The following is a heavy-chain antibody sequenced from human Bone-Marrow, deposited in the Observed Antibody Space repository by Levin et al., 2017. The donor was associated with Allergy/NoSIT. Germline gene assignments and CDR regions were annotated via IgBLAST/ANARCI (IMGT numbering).Heavy chain of an antibody. CDR2: IIPIFGTA. CDR1: GGTFSSYA. Sequence: KISCKASGGTFSSYAISWVRQAPGQGLEWMGGIIPIFGTANYAQKFQGRVTITADESTSTAYMELSSLRSEDTAVYYCAVIGRQWLVSYYYYGMDGWGQGTTVTVSS. V-gene: IGHV1-69*01. CDR3: AVIGRQWLVSYYYYGMDG. D-gene: IGHD6-19*01. J-gene: IGHJ6*02.